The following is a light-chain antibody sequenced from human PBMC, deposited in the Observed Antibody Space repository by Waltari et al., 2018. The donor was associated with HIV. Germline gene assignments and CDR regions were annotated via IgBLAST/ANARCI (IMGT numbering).Light chain of an antibody. CDR1: SSDVGGYNY. CDR2: EVT. V-gene: IGLV2-14*01. CDR3: SSYTSTTTLD. J-gene: IGLJ1*01. Sequence: HSALTQPASVSGSPGQSITISCTGTSSDVGGYNYVSWYQQHPGKAPQLMIYEVTNRPSGVSSRFSGSKSGNTASLTISGLQADDEADYYCSSYTSTTTLDFGAGTKVTVL.